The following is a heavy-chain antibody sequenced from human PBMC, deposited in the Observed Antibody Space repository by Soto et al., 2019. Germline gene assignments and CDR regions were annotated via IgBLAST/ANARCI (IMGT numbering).Heavy chain of an antibody. J-gene: IGHJ6*02. V-gene: IGHV1-69*06. D-gene: IGHD4-17*01. CDR3: ARDLGPRVTRDLYYYYYGMDV. CDR2: IIPIFGTA. Sequence: SVKVSCKSSGGTFSSYSISWVRQAPGQGLECMGGIIPIFGTANYAQKFQGRVTITADKSTSTAYMELSSLRSEDTAVYYCARDLGPRVTRDLYYYYYGMDVWGQGTTVTVSS. CDR1: GGTFSSYS.